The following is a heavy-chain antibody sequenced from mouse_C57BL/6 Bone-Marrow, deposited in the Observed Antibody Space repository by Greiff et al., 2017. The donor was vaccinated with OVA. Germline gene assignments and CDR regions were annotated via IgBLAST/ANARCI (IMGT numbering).Heavy chain of an antibody. J-gene: IGHJ4*01. CDR1: GFTFSSYG. V-gene: IGHV5-6*02. CDR3: ARRDWDCYAMDY. CDR2: ISSGGSYT. Sequence: EVMLVESGGDLVKPGGSLKLSCAASGFTFSSYGMSWVRQTPDKRLEWVATISSGGSYTYYPDSVKGRFTISRDNAKNTLYLQMSSLKSEDTAMYYCARRDWDCYAMDYWGQGTSVTVSS. D-gene: IGHD4-1*01.